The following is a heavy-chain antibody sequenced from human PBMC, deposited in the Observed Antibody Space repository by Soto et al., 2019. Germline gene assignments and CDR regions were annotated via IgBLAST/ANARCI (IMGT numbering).Heavy chain of an antibody. D-gene: IGHD3-22*01. CDR2: IYYSGST. Sequence: SETLSLTCTVSGGSISSGDYYWSWIRQPPGKGLEWIGYIYYSGSTDYNPSLKSRVTISVDTSKNQFSLKLSSVTAADTAVYYCARVGYYYDSSGYFLIDYWGQGTLVTVSS. CDR3: ARVGYYYDSSGYFLIDY. J-gene: IGHJ4*02. CDR1: GGSISSGDYY. V-gene: IGHV4-30-4*01.